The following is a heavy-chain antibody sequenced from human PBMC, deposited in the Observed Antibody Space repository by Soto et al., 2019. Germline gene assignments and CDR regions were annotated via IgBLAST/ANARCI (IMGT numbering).Heavy chain of an antibody. D-gene: IGHD1-7*01. CDR3: AIQVPHGNSSD. CDR2: INPTSEYT. Sequence: ASVKVSCQASGYTFTRYYINWVRQAPGQGLEWVGWINPTSEYTAHAQKFQGRVTLTREISTATAYMALSSLTSEDTSVYFCAIQVPHGNSSDWGQGTQVRVSS. J-gene: IGHJ4*02. CDR1: GYTFTRYY. V-gene: IGHV1-8*01.